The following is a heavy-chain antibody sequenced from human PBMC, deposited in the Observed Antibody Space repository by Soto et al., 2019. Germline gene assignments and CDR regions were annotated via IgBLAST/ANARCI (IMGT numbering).Heavy chain of an antibody. J-gene: IGHJ3*01. CDR3: VRDDQWDFDV. CDR1: GFTFSRYA. D-gene: IGHD1-26*01. Sequence: EVQLVESGGGLVQPRRSLRISCAASGFTFSRYAMNWVRQAPGKGLEWVSYISVGGGSIFYADSVKGRFSISRDDAQNSVYLQMNTLRDEDTALFYCVRDDQWDFDVWGQGTMVFVSS. CDR2: ISVGGGSI. V-gene: IGHV3-48*02.